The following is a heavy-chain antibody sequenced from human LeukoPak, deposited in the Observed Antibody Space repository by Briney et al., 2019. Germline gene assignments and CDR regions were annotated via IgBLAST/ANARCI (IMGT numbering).Heavy chain of an antibody. D-gene: IGHD3-10*01. CDR1: GGSISSGGYS. Sequence: SQTLSLTCAVSGGSISSGGYSWSWIRQPPGKGLEWIGYIYHSGSTYYNPSLESRVTISVDRSKNQFSLKLSSLTAADTAVYYCARLGWFGEFGYWGQGTLVTVSS. CDR2: IYHSGST. V-gene: IGHV4-30-2*01. CDR3: ARLGWFGEFGY. J-gene: IGHJ4*02.